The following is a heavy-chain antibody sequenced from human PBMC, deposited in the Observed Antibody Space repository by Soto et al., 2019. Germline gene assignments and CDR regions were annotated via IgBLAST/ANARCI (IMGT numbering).Heavy chain of an antibody. Sequence: QVHLQQWGAGLLKPSETLSLTCAVYGGSFSGYYWSWIRQPPGKGLEWIGEINHSGSTNYNPSLKSRVTISVDASKTQLSLKLSSVTAADTAVYYCARPSSGWYRPFVYWGQGTLVTVSS. V-gene: IGHV4-34*01. D-gene: IGHD6-19*01. J-gene: IGHJ4*02. CDR1: GGSFSGYY. CDR3: ARPSSGWYRPFVY. CDR2: INHSGST.